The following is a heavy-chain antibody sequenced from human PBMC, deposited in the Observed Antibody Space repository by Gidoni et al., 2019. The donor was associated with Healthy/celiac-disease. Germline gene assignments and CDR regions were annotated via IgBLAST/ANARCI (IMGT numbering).Heavy chain of an antibody. J-gene: IGHJ4*02. CDR1: GFSLSNARMG. V-gene: IGHV2-26*01. Sequence: QVTLKESGPVLVKPTETLTLTCTVSGFSLSNARMGVSWIRQPPGKALEWLAHIFSNDEKSYSTSLKSRLTISKDTSKSQVVLTMTNMDPVDTATYYCARIREYFDWLGLSYYFDYWGQGTLVTVSS. D-gene: IGHD3-9*01. CDR2: IFSNDEK. CDR3: ARIREYFDWLGLSYYFDY.